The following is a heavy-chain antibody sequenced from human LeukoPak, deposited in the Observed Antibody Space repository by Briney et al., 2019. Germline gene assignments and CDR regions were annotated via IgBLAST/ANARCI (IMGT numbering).Heavy chain of an antibody. CDR2: IIPVFGTA. Sequence: SVKVSCKASRGTFSSYAISWVRQAPGEGLEWMGGIIPVFGTASYAQKCQGRVTITTDESTSTAYMELSSLRSEDTAVYYCARAGDGYNYVRAFDIWGQGTMVTVSS. D-gene: IGHD5-24*01. V-gene: IGHV1-69*05. J-gene: IGHJ3*02. CDR1: RGTFSSYA. CDR3: ARAGDGYNYVRAFDI.